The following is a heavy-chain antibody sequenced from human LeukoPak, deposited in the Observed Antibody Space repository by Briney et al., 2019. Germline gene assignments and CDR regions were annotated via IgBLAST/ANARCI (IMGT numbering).Heavy chain of an antibody. J-gene: IGHJ5*02. CDR3: ARDLCTSSSCPNNWIDP. CDR1: GDSISSNSAA. Sequence: SQTLSLTCAISGDSISSNSAAWNWIRQSPSGGLEWLGRTYYRSKWYNNYAISVKSRITINPDTSKNQFSLQLNSVTPEDTAVYYCARDLCTSSSCPNNWIDPWGQGTLGTVSS. D-gene: IGHD2-2*01. V-gene: IGHV6-1*01. CDR2: TYYRSKWYN.